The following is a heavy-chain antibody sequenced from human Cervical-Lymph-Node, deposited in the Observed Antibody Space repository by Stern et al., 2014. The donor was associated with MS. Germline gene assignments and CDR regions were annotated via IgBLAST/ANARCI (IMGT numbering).Heavy chain of an antibody. CDR1: GFTFSSYT. J-gene: IGHJ3*02. CDR2: ISNTGRSI. Sequence: EVQLVQSGGGLVKPGGSLRLSCAASGFTFSSYTMNWVRQAPGKGLEWVSSISNTGRSIYYADSVKGRFTISRDNAKNSLYLQMNSLRAEDTAVYYCAREGYYYDSSGYYHKSAFDIWGQGTMVTVS. CDR3: AREGYYYDSSGYYHKSAFDI. V-gene: IGHV3-21*01. D-gene: IGHD3-22*01.